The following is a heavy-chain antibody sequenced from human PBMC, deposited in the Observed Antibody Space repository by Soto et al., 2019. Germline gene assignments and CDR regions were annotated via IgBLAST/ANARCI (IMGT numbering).Heavy chain of an antibody. D-gene: IGHD6-6*01. V-gene: IGHV3-30*18. J-gene: IGHJ6*02. Sequence: QVQMVESGGGVVQPGRSLRLSCAASGFSFSTYGMHWVRQAPGKGLEWMAVISNDGSNKYYADSVKGRFTISRDNSQDTLFLQMNSLRGADTAIYYCAKVIRADSTSSDFYYYSGMDVWGQGTTVTVSS. CDR2: ISNDGSNK. CDR3: AKVIRADSTSSDFYYYSGMDV. CDR1: GFSFSTYG.